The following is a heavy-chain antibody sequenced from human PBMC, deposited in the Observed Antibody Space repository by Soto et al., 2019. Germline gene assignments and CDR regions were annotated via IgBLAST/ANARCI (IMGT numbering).Heavy chain of an antibody. J-gene: IGHJ4*02. CDR3: AGRSGSSDY. CDR2: ISYDEIDK. CDR1: GFTFSNYT. V-gene: IGHV3-30*04. Sequence: PGGSLRLSCAASGFTFSNYTMHWVRQAPGKGPEWVTLISYDEIDKYYADAVKGRFTISRDNSKNTLFLQMDSLRAEDTAVYYCAGRSGSSDYWGQGTLVTVSS. D-gene: IGHD3-10*01.